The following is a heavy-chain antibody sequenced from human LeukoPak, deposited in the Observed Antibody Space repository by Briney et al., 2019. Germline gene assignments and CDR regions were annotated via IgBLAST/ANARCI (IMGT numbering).Heavy chain of an antibody. CDR1: GFTFTDTW. CDR2: IKSNSDGGTT. CDR3: TTVHGAGPVNFDH. D-gene: IGHD3-10*01. V-gene: IGHV3-15*06. Sequence: GGSLRLSCTASGFTFTDTWMTWVRQAPGKGLEWVGRIKSNSDGGTTNYAVPVKGRFSISRDDSKSTLYLQIDSLKTEDTAVYYCTTVHGAGPVNFDHWGQGSLVTVSS. J-gene: IGHJ4*02.